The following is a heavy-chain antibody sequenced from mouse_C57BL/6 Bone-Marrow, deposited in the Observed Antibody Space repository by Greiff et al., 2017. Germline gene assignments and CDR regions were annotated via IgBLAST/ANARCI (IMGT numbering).Heavy chain of an antibody. V-gene: IGHV1-26*01. CDR1: GYTFTDYY. Sequence: EVQLQQSGPELVKPGASVKISCKASGYTFTDYYMNWVKQSHGKSLEWIGDINPNNGGTSYNQKFKGKATLTVDKSSSTAYMELRSLTSEDSAVYYCASAATRRAYWGQGTLVTVSA. J-gene: IGHJ3*01. CDR3: ASAATRRAY. CDR2: INPNNGGT.